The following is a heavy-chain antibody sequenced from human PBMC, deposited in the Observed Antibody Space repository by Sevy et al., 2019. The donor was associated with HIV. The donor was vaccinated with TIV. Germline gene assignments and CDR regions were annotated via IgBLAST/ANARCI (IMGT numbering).Heavy chain of an antibody. V-gene: IGHV4-59*08. CDR3: AGENAWGRGYS. D-gene: IGHD1-26*01. Sequence: SETLSLTCTVSGGSITSLYWNWIRQPPGKGLEWIPNIYYNGHITYNPSLKSRVTLTLDTSKNKFSLRLSYVTAADTAMYYCAGENAWGRGYSWGQGTLVTVSS. CDR2: IYYNGHI. J-gene: IGHJ4*02. CDR1: GGSITSLY.